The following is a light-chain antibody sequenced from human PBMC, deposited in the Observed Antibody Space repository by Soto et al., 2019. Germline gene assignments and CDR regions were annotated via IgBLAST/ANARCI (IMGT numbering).Light chain of an antibody. V-gene: IGLV2-14*01. CDR2: EVS. CDR3: SSYTSSNTVI. Sequence: QSVLTQPASVSGSPGQSITISCTGTGSDVGGYNYVSWYRQHPGKAPKVMIYEVSNRPSGVSNRFSGSKSGDTASLTISGLQAEDEADYYCSSYTSSNTVIVGGGTKLTVL. J-gene: IGLJ2*01. CDR1: GSDVGGYNY.